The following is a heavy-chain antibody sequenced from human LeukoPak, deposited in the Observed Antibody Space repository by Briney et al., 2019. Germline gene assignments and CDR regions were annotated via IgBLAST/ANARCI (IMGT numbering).Heavy chain of an antibody. V-gene: IGHV3-21*01. CDR3: GRLAGTRYPWYLDY. J-gene: IGHJ4*02. CDR1: GFTFSSYT. Sequence: GGSLRLSCAASGFTFSSYTMNWVRQAPGKGLEWVPSISPSSSPIYYADSVRGRLSISRDNARDSLYLQMNSLRAEDTAVYYCGRLAGTRYPWYLDYWGQGTLVTVSS. D-gene: IGHD7-27*01. CDR2: ISPSSSPI.